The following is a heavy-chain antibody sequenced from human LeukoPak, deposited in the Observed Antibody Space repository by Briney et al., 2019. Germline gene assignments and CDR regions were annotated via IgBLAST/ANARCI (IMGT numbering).Heavy chain of an antibody. V-gene: IGHV4-34*01. D-gene: IGHD6-13*01. Sequence: SETLSLTCAVYGASFRNYYWSWIRQTPGKRLEWIGEIDHSGANNYNPSLKSRVPISLDTSKNQFSLKLTSVIAADTAVYFCARSGTYQYSSTSDYWGEGTLVTVSS. CDR2: IDHSGAN. J-gene: IGHJ4*02. CDR1: GASFRNYY. CDR3: ARSGTYQYSSTSDY.